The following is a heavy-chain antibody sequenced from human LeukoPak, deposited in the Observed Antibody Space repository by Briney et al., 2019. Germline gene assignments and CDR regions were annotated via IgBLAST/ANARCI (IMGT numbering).Heavy chain of an antibody. CDR2: IYYSGST. CDR3: ARVQGARIAARPGYNWFDP. V-gene: IGHV4-59*11. J-gene: IGHJ5*02. Sequence: SETLSLTCTVSGGSISSHYWSWIRQPPGKGLEWIGYIYYSGSTNYNPSLKSRVTISVDTSKNQFSLKLSSVTAADTAVYYCARVQGARIAARPGYNWFDPWGQGTLVTVSS. D-gene: IGHD6-6*01. CDR1: GGSISSHY.